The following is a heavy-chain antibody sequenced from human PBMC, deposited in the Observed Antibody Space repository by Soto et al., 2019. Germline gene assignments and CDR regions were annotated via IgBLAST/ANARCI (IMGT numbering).Heavy chain of an antibody. J-gene: IGHJ6*02. CDR2: ISYDGSNK. CDR1: GFTFSSYG. Sequence: QVQLVESGGGVVQPGRSLRLSCAASGFTFSSYGMHWVRQAPGKGLEWVAVISYDGSNKYYADSVKGRFTISRDNSKNTLYQQMNSLRAEDTAVYYCAKDKDSSGSLYYRMDVWGQGTTVTVSS. CDR3: AKDKDSSGSLYYRMDV. V-gene: IGHV3-30*18. D-gene: IGHD3-22*01.